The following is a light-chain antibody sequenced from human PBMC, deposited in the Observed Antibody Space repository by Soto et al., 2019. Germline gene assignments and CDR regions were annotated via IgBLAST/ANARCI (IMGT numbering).Light chain of an antibody. J-gene: IGKJ2*01. CDR2: DVS. Sequence: EIVLTQSPGTLSLSPGERATLSCRASQSVRSSFFAWYQQKPGQAPRLLIYDVSVRATGIPDRFSGSGSATDFTLTINRLEPEDFAVYYCQQYENSVMYTFGQGTKLEIK. V-gene: IGKV3-20*01. CDR3: QQYENSVMYT. CDR1: QSVRSSF.